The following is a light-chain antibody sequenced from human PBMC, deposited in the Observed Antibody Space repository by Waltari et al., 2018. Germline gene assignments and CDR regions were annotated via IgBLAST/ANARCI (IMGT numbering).Light chain of an antibody. J-gene: IGKJ5*01. CDR2: AAS. Sequence: DIQMTQSPSSVSASVGDRVTITCRASQDFASWLAWYQQKPGKAPKLLMYAASSLQSGVPSRFSGSGSGTEVTLTISSLQPEDFATYYCQQANSFPITFGQGTRLEIK. V-gene: IGKV1-12*01. CDR1: QDFASW. CDR3: QQANSFPIT.